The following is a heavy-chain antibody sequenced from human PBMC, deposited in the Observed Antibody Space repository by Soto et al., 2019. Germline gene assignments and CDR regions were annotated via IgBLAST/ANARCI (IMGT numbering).Heavy chain of an antibody. V-gene: IGHV4-34*01. D-gene: IGHD6-19*01. J-gene: IGHJ4*02. CDR2: INHSGST. Sequence: ASETLSLTCAVYGGSFSGYYWSWIRQPPGKGLEWIGEINHSGSTNYNPSLKSRVTISVDTSKNQFSLKLSSVTAADTAVYYCARGTRIAVAGTKGYYFDYWGQGTLVTVSS. CDR1: GGSFSGYY. CDR3: ARGTRIAVAGTKGYYFDY.